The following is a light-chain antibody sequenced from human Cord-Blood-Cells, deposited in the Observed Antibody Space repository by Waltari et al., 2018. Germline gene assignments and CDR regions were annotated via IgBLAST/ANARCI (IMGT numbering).Light chain of an antibody. Sequence: QSALTQPASVSGSPGQSITISCTGTSSDVGSYNLVSWYQQHLGKAPKHMIYEGSKRPSGVSNRFSGSKSGNTASLTISGLQAEDEADYYCCSYAGSSTLVFGGGTKLTVL. J-gene: IGLJ3*02. CDR3: CSYAGSSTLV. CDR2: EGS. V-gene: IGLV2-23*01. CDR1: SSDVGSYNL.